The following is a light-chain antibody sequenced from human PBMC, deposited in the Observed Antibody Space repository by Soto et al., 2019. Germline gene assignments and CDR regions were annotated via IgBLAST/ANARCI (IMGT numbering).Light chain of an antibody. Sequence: QSALTQPPSASGSPGQSVTISCTGTSSDVGGYNYVSWYQQHPGKAPKLMIYEVSERPSGVPDRFSGSKSGNTASLTVSGRQAEDEADYYCSSYAGSNYWVVFGGGTKLTVL. J-gene: IGLJ2*01. CDR2: EVS. CDR3: SSYAGSNYWVV. CDR1: SSDVGGYNY. V-gene: IGLV2-8*01.